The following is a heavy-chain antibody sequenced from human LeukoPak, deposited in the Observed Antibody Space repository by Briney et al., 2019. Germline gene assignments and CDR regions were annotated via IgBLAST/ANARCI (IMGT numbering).Heavy chain of an antibody. Sequence: PSETLSLTCTVSGGSISSYYWSWIRQPPGKGLEWIGYIYYSGSTNYNPSLKSRVTISVDTSKNQFSLKLSSVTAADTAVYYCARLGDGYNSPYYFDYWGQGTLVTASS. CDR3: ARLGDGYNSPYYFDY. J-gene: IGHJ4*02. V-gene: IGHV4-59*08. D-gene: IGHD5-24*01. CDR1: GGSISSYY. CDR2: IYYSGST.